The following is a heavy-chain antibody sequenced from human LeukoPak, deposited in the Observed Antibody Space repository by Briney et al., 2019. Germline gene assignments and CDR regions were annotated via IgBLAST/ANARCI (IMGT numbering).Heavy chain of an antibody. CDR1: GFTFSSYW. V-gene: IGHV3-7*03. CDR3: ARGPPSSGYYYEGAFDI. D-gene: IGHD3-22*01. Sequence: GGSLRLSCAASGFTFSSYWMNWARQAPGKGLEWVASINHNGNVNYYVDSVKGRFTISRDNAKNSLYLQMSNLRAEDTAVYYCARGPPSSGYYYEGAFDIWGQGTMVTVSS. CDR2: INHNGNVN. J-gene: IGHJ3*02.